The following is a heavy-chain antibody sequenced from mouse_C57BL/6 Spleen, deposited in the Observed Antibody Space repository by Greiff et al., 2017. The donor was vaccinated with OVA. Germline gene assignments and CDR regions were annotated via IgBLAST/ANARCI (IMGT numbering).Heavy chain of an antibody. CDR2: ISYSGST. V-gene: IGHV3-8*01. CDR1: GYSITSDY. D-gene: IGHD4-1*01. Sequence: EVKLVESGPGLAKPSQTLSLTCSVSGYSITSDYWNWIRKFPGNKLEYMGYISYSGSTYYNPSLKSRSSITRDTSKNQYYLQLNSVTTEDTATYYCARLAGTSYYFDYWGQGTTLTVSS. CDR3: ARLAGTSYYFDY. J-gene: IGHJ2*01.